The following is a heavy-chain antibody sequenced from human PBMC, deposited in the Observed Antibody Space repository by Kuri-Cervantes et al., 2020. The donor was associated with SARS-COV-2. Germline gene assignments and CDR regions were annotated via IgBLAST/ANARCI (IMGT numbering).Heavy chain of an antibody. Sequence: SGPTLVKPTQTLTLTCPFSGFSLRTSGVGVGWIRQPPGKALEWLALIYWNDDKRYSPSLKSRHTITKDTSKNQVVLTMTNMDPVDTATYCCAHSGGPGFGGYFDLWGRGTLVTVSS. CDR1: GFSLRTSGVG. J-gene: IGHJ2*01. CDR2: IYWNDDK. V-gene: IGHV2-5*01. CDR3: AHSGGPGFGGYFDL. D-gene: IGHD3-16*01.